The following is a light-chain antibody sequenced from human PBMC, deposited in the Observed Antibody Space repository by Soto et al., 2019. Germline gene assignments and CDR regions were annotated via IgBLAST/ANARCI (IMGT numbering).Light chain of an antibody. Sequence: QSVLTQPPSVSGAPGQRVTISCTGSSSNIGAGYDVHWYQQLPGIAPKLLIYRNNNRPSGVPDRFSGSKSGNSASLAITGLQAEDEADYYCQSYDSSLSGYVVFGGRTKFTVL. V-gene: IGLV1-40*01. J-gene: IGLJ2*01. CDR3: QSYDSSLSGYVV. CDR2: RNN. CDR1: SSNIGAGYD.